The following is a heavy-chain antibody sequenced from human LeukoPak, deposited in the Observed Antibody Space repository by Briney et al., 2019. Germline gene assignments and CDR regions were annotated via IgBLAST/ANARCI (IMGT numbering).Heavy chain of an antibody. CDR1: GYTFTGYY. J-gene: IGHJ6*02. CDR3: VRVQSGSYARYGMDV. Sequence: GASVKVSCKASGYTFTGYYMHWVRQAPGQGLEWMGWINPNSGGTNYAQKFQGRVTMTRDTSISTAYMELSSLKSEDTAVYYCVRVQSGSYARYGMDVWGQGTTVTVSS. D-gene: IGHD1-26*01. V-gene: IGHV1-2*02. CDR2: INPNSGGT.